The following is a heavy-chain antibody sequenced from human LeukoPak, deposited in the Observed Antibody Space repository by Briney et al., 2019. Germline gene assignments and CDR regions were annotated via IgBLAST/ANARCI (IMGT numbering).Heavy chain of an antibody. CDR3: ARGGSLGY. J-gene: IGHJ4*02. CDR1: GFTFSSYE. D-gene: IGHD6-19*01. Sequence: GGSLRLSCAASGFTFSSYEMNWFRQAPGKGLEWVSKISSSGSAIYYADSVKGRFTISRDNAKSTLYLQMNSLRVEDTAVYYCARGGSLGYWGQGTLVTVSS. V-gene: IGHV3-48*03. CDR2: ISSSGSAI.